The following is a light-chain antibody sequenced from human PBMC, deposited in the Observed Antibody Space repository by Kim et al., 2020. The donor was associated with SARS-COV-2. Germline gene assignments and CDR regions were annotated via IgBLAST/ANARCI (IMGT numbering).Light chain of an antibody. J-gene: IGKJ2*01. CDR3: QQYNGLPYT. Sequence: DIQMTQSPSSLSVSVGDRVTITCQANHDIRNYLNWYQQKPGKAPKFLIYDASNLEAGVPSRFSGSGSGTHFTLTITSLQAEDIATYYCQQYNGLPYTFGQGTKLEI. CDR1: HDIRNY. V-gene: IGKV1-33*01. CDR2: DAS.